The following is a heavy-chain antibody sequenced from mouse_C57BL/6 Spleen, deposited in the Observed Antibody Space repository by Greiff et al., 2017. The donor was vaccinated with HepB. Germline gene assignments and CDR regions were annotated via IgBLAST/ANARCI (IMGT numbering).Heavy chain of an antibody. CDR2: IYPGSGST. V-gene: IGHV1-55*01. J-gene: IGHJ3*01. D-gene: IGHD1-1*01. CDR1: GYTFTSYW. CDR3: SRGDYYYGNNPFAY. Sequence: QVQLQQPGAELVKPGASVKMSCKASGYTFTSYWITWVKQRPGQGLEWIGEIYPGSGSTNYNEKFKSKATLTVDTSSSTAYMPLSSLTSEASAVYYCSRGDYYYGNNPFAYWGQGTLVTVSA.